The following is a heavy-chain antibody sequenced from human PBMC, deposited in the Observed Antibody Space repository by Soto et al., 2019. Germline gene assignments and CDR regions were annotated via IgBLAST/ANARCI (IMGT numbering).Heavy chain of an antibody. Sequence: GGFLRLSCAASGFTFSSYSMNWVRQAPGKGLEWVSYISSSSSTIYYADSVKGRFTISRDNAKNSLYLQMNSLRAEDTAVYYCARPFGYCSSTSCYPNYYYYYYMDVWGKGTTVTVSS. CDR2: ISSSSSTI. D-gene: IGHD2-2*01. J-gene: IGHJ6*03. CDR1: GFTFSSYS. V-gene: IGHV3-48*01. CDR3: ARPFGYCSSTSCYPNYYYYYYMDV.